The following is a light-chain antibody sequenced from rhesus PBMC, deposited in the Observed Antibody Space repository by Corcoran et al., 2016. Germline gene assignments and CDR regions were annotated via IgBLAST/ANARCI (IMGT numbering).Light chain of an antibody. V-gene: IGKV1-21*01. CDR3: KQYSSRPYS. J-gene: IGKJ2*01. CDR1: QGIASW. CDR2: KAS. Sequence: DIQMTQSPSSLSASVGDTVIITCQASQGIASWLAWYQQRPGKAPKLLIYKASSLQSGVPSMFRGSGSWRDFTLTISSLQSEDFATYYCKQYSSRPYSFGQVTKVELK.